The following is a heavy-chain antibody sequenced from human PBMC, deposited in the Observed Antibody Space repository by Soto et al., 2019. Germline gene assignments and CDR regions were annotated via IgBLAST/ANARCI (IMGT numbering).Heavy chain of an antibody. V-gene: IGHV1-3*01. D-gene: IGHD4-4*01. CDR1: EYTFSSYA. Sequence: ASVQVSCKASEYTFSSYAIDWLRQAPGQSLEWMGWINAGSGDSKYSQKFQGRVTISSDTSASTAYMELSSLKSEVTAVYCCARELQGLYFFNYWGQGTLVTVSS. CDR2: INAGSGDS. CDR3: ARELQGLYFFNY. J-gene: IGHJ4*02.